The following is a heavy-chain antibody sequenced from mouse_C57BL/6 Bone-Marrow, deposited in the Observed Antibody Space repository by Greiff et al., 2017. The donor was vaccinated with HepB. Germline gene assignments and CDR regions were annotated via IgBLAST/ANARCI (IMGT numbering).Heavy chain of an antibody. J-gene: IGHJ4*01. V-gene: IGHV5-12*01. CDR1: GFTFSDYY. Sequence: EVKLMESGGGLVQPGGSLKLSCAASGFTFSDYYMYWVRQTPEKRLEWVAYISNGGGSTYYPDTVKGRFTISRDNAKNTLYLQMSRLKSEDTAMHYCARAYSGTMDYWGQGTSVTVSS. D-gene: IGHD1-1*02. CDR3: ARAYSGTMDY. CDR2: ISNGGGST.